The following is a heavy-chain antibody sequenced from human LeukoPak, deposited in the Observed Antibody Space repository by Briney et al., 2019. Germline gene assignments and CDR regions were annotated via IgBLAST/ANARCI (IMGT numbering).Heavy chain of an antibody. V-gene: IGHV4-34*01. CDR3: ARHYGP. Sequence: PSETLSLTCAVYGGSFSGYYWSWIRQPPGKGLEWIREINHSGSTNYNPSLKSRVTISVDTSKNQFSLKLNSVTAADTAVYYCARHYGPWGQGTLVTVSS. CDR1: GGSFSGYY. J-gene: IGHJ5*02. CDR2: INHSGST. D-gene: IGHD3-16*01.